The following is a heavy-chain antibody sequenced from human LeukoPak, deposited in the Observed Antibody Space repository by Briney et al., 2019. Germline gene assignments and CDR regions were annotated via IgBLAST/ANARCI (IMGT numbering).Heavy chain of an antibody. J-gene: IGHJ3*02. CDR3: ARGREDYGDYVSKTGAFDI. Sequence: SETLSLTCAVSGYSISSGYYWGWIRQPPGKGLEWIGSIYHSGSIYYNPSLKSRVTISVDTSKNQFSLKLSSVTAADTAVYYCARGREDYGDYVSKTGAFDIWGQGTMVTVSS. D-gene: IGHD4-17*01. V-gene: IGHV4-38-2*01. CDR1: GYSISSGYY. CDR2: IYHSGSI.